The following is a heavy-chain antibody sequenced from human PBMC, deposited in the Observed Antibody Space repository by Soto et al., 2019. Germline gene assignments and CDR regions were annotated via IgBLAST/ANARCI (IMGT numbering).Heavy chain of an antibody. D-gene: IGHD1-26*01. V-gene: IGHV2-26*01. J-gene: IGHJ4*02. CDR1: GFSLSKPRMG. Sequence: SGPTLVNPTETLTLTCTVSGFSLSKPRMGVSWIRQPPGKALEWLAHIFSNDEKSYSTSLKSRLTISKDTSKSQVVLTVTNMDPVDTATYYCAHGYSGSYNYWGQGTLVTVYS. CDR3: AHGYSGSYNY. CDR2: IFSNDEK.